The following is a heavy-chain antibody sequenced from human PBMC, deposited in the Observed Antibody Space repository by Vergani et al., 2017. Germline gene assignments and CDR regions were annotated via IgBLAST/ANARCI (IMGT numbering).Heavy chain of an antibody. D-gene: IGHD6-13*01. CDR2: LSTTGGA. V-gene: IGHV4-59*02. CDR1: GVSVTDYN. Sequence: QAQLQESGPGLVKPSETLSLTCHVFGVSVTDYNCNWIRQAPGKGLEWIGSLSTTGGATHASHNPSLKSRVSISVDTSNGQFSLRLPSVTAADSAIYYCAGDTHSWQRADRWGQGLLVSVSS. J-gene: IGHJ5*02. CDR3: AGDTHSWQRADR.